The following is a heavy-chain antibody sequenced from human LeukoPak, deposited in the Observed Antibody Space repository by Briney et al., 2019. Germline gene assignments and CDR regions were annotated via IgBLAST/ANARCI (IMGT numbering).Heavy chain of an antibody. CDR3: ARGGRGSSTNCWFDY. V-gene: IGHV4-39*01. J-gene: IGHJ4*02. D-gene: IGHD2-2*01. CDR1: GGSISSSSYY. CDR2: IYYSGST. Sequence: SETLSLTCTVSGGSISSSSYYWGWIRQPPGKGLEWIGSIYYSGSTYYNPSLKSRVTISVDTPKNQFSLKLSSVTAADTAVYYCARGGRGSSTNCWFDYWGQGTLVTVSS.